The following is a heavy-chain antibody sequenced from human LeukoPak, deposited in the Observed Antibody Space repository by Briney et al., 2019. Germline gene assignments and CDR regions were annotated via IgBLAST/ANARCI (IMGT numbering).Heavy chain of an antibody. CDR1: GGSISSYY. D-gene: IGHD3-3*01. CDR3: AREGGRSGYYLNFDY. CDR2: IYTSGST. J-gene: IGHJ4*02. V-gene: IGHV4-4*07. Sequence: SETLSLTCIVSGGSISSYYWSWIRQPAGKGLEWIGRIYTSGSTNYNPSLKSRVTMSVDTSKNQFSLKLSSVTAADTAVYYCAREGGRSGYYLNFDYWGQGTLVTVSS.